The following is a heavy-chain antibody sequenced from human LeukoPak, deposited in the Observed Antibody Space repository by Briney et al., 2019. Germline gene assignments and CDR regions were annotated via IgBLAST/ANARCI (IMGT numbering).Heavy chain of an antibody. J-gene: IGHJ4*02. V-gene: IGHV3-20*04. CDR2: INWNGGST. CDR1: GFTFDDYG. D-gene: IGHD3-3*01. Sequence: GGSLRLSCAASGFTFDDYGMSWVRQAPGKGLEWVSGINWNGGSTGYADSVKGRFTISRDNAKNPLYLQMNSLRAEDTALYYCARDRVPYDFWSGYVWGQGTLVTVSS. CDR3: ARDRVPYDFWSGYV.